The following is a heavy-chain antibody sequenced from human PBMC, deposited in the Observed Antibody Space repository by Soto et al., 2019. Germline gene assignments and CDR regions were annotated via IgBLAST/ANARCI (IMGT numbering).Heavy chain of an antibody. D-gene: IGHD5-12*01. CDR3: ARDGGYSGYDIDY. CDR2: ISSSGGST. V-gene: IGHV3-23*01. Sequence: GGSLRLSCAASGFTFSSYAMSWVRQAPGKGLEWVAAISSSGGSTYYADSVKGRFTISRDNANNLLFLQMNSLRDEDTAVYYCARDGGYSGYDIDYWGLGTLVTVSS. J-gene: IGHJ4*02. CDR1: GFTFSSYA.